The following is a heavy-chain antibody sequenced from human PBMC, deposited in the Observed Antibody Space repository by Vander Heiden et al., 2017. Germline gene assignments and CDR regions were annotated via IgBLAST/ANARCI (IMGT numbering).Heavy chain of an antibody. Sequence: QAQLQESGPGLVQPSETLSLACPVSGGTISSYYWSCIRQPPGKGLEWIGYIYYSGNTNYNPSLKSRVTISVDTSKNQFSLKLSSVTAADTAVYYCAGGWEYYYDSSGYYLNDAFDIWGQGTMVTVSS. CDR3: AGGWEYYYDSSGYYLNDAFDI. CDR1: GGTISSYY. D-gene: IGHD3-22*01. CDR2: IYYSGNT. V-gene: IGHV4-59*01. J-gene: IGHJ3*02.